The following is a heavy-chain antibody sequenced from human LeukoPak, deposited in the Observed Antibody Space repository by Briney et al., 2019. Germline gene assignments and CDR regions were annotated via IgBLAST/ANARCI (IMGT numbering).Heavy chain of an antibody. CDR3: ARGSCSGGSCYSNWFDP. J-gene: IGHJ5*02. Sequence: SVKVSCKASGGTFSSYAISRVRQAPGQGLEWMGGIIPIFGTANYAQKFQGRVTITTDESTSTAYMELSSLRSEDTAVYYCARGSCSGGSCYSNWFDPWGQGTLVTVSS. D-gene: IGHD2-15*01. CDR1: GGTFSSYA. V-gene: IGHV1-69*05. CDR2: IIPIFGTA.